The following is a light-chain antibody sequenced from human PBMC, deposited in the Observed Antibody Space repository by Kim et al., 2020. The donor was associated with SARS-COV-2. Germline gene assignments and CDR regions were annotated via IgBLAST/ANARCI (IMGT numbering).Light chain of an antibody. J-gene: IGKJ4*01. CDR1: QGISNH. CDR2: AAS. Sequence: ASVGDRGTITCRASQGISNHLAWFQLKPGKVPKRLIYAASSLQSGVPSRFSGSGSGTEFTLTISGLQAEDSATYCCLQHDSYPLTFGGGTKVDIK. V-gene: IGKV1-17*03. CDR3: LQHDSYPLT.